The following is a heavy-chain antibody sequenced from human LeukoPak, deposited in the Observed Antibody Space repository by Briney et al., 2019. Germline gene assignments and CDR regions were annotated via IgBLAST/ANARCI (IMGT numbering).Heavy chain of an antibody. CDR1: GSSFTSYW. J-gene: IGHJ4*02. CDR3: ARSSNYDSSGYVGDY. CDR2: IYPGDSDT. V-gene: IGHV5-51*01. Sequence: GESLKISFKGSGSSFTSYWIGWVRPMPGKGLEWMGIIYPGDSDTRYSPSFQGQVTISADKSISTAYLQWSSLKASDTAMYYCARSSNYDSSGYVGDYWGQGTLVTVSS. D-gene: IGHD3-22*01.